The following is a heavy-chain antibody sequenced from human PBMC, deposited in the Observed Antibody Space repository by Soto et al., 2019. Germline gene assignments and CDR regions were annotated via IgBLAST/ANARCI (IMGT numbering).Heavy chain of an antibody. CDR1: GYTFTSYA. V-gene: IGHV1-3*01. D-gene: IGHD3-22*01. Sequence: ASVKVSPKASGYTFTSYAMHWVRQAPGQRLERMGWNNARNGNTKYSQKFQGRATITRDTSANTVYTELSSQGSEDTAAYYCSRDTNCYDSSGYLDAFDIWGQGTMVTVSS. CDR3: SRDTNCYDSSGYLDAFDI. CDR2: NNARNGNT. J-gene: IGHJ3*02.